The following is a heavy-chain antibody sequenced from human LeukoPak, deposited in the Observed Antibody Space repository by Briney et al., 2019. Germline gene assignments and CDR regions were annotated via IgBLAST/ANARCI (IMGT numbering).Heavy chain of an antibody. V-gene: IGHV1-2*02. CDR2: INPNSGGT. Sequence: GASVKVSCKASGYTFTGYYMHWVRQAPGQGLEWMGWINPNSGGTNYAQNFQGRVTMTRDTSISTAYMELSRLRSDDTAVYYCAREWTDGGSPTIFDIWGQGTMVIVSS. D-gene: IGHD1-26*01. CDR3: AREWTDGGSPTIFDI. J-gene: IGHJ3*02. CDR1: GYTFTGYY.